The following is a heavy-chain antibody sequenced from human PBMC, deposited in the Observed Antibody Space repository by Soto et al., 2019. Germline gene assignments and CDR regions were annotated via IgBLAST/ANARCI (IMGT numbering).Heavy chain of an antibody. D-gene: IGHD2-8*01. CDR1: GFTFKYYA. CDR3: ARESKWYGGQYFQD. CDR2: ISGSGDKT. V-gene: IGHV3-23*01. Sequence: EVQLLQPGGGLAQPGTSLRLSCAASGFTFKYYAMTWVRQAPGKGLEWVSTISGSGDKTDYADSVKGRFRVSRDNSKDTLYLQMDSLRADDTALYYCARESKWYGGQYFQDWGQGTLVTVSS. J-gene: IGHJ1*01.